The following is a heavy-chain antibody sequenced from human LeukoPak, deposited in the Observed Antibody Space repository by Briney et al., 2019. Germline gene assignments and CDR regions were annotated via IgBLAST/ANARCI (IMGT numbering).Heavy chain of an antibody. J-gene: IGHJ6*02. Sequence: GGSLRLSCAASGFTFSSYEMNWVRQAPGKGLEWVSYISSSGSTIYYADSVKGRFTISRDNAKNSLYLQMNSLRAEDTAVYYCARRGAYYYYGMDVWGQGTTVTVFS. CDR1: GFTFSSYE. CDR3: ARRGAYYYYGMDV. CDR2: ISSSGSTI. D-gene: IGHD3-10*01. V-gene: IGHV3-48*03.